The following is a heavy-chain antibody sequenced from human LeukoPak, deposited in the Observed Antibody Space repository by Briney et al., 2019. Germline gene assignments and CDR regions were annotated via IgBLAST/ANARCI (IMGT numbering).Heavy chain of an antibody. CDR2: IYYSGST. V-gene: IGHV4-59*01. Sequence: PSETLSLTCTVSGGSISSYYWSWIRQPPGKGLEWIGYIYYSGSTNYNPSLKSRVTISVDTSKNQFSLKLSSVTAADTAVYYCARSLQLRDAFDIWGQGTVVTVSS. D-gene: IGHD1-26*01. CDR1: GGSISSYY. J-gene: IGHJ3*02. CDR3: ARSLQLRDAFDI.